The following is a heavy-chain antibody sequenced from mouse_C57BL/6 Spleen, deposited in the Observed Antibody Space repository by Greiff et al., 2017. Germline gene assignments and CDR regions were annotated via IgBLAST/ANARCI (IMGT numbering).Heavy chain of an antibody. D-gene: IGHD2-4*01. CDR2: IDPEDGET. CDR3: AREEYDYDKGAFDY. J-gene: IGHJ2*01. Sequence: EVKLQESGAELVKPGASVKLSCTASGFNIKDYYMHWVKQRTEQGLEWIGRIDPEDGETKSAPKFPGKATITADTSSNTAYLQLSSLTSEDTAVYYCAREEYDYDKGAFDYWGQGTTLTVSS. CDR1: GFNIKDYY. V-gene: IGHV14-2*01.